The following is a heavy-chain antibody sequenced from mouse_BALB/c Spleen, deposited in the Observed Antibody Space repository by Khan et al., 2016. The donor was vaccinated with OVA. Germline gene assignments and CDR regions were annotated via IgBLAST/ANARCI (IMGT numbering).Heavy chain of an antibody. CDR1: GYSFTGYF. D-gene: IGHD1-1*01. J-gene: IGHJ2*01. CDR3: ARTYGSDFDY. V-gene: IGHV1-20*02. CDR2: INPHIGET. Sequence: VQLKESGPELVKPGASVKISCKASGYSFTGYFMNWVMQSHGKSLEWIGRINPHIGETFYNQKFRDKASLTVDESCSTAHMELRSLASDVSAVYYCARTYGSDFDYWVQGTTLTVPS.